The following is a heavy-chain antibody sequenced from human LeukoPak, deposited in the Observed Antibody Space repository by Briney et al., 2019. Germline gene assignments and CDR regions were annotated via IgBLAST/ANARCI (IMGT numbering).Heavy chain of an antibody. CDR2: MNPNSGNT. D-gene: IGHD3-9*01. CDR1: GYTFTSYD. V-gene: IGHV1-8*03. CDR3: ARGRLRYFDWLSNYNWFDP. J-gene: IGHJ5*02. Sequence: ASVKVSCKASGYTFTSYDINWVRQATGQGLEWMGWMNPNSGNTGYAQKFQGRVTITRNTSISTAYMELSSLRSEDTAVYYCARGRLRYFDWLSNYNWFDPWGQGTLVTVSS.